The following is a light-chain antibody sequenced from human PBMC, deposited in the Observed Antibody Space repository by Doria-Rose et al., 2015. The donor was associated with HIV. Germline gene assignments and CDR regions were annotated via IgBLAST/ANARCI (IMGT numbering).Light chain of an antibody. J-gene: IGKJ1*01. CDR3: QHFDKYFSWT. Sequence: TQSPSTLSASVGDRVTITCRASQSISNWMAWYQQKPGQDPKPLIYKASTLQSGVPSRFRGSGSGTEFTLTINSLQPDDFATYYCQHFDKYFSWTFGHGTKVDIK. V-gene: IGKV1-5*03. CDR1: QSISNW. CDR2: KAS.